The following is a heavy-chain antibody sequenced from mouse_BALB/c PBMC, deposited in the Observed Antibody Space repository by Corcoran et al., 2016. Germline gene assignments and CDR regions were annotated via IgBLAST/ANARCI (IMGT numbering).Heavy chain of an antibody. J-gene: IGHJ4*01. CDR2: INPYNGAT. CDR3: ARLQLGFYAMDY. CDR1: GYTFTEYT. V-gene: IGHV1-18*01. D-gene: IGHD4-1*02. Sequence: EVQLQQSGPELVKPGASVKISCKTSGYTFTEYTMHWVKQSHGKSLEWIGRINPYNGATSYNQNFKDKASLTVDKSSSTAYMELHSLTSEDSAVYYCARLQLGFYAMDYWGQGTSVTVSS.